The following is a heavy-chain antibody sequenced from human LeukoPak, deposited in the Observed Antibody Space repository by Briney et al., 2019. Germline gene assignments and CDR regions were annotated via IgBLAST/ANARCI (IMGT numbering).Heavy chain of an antibody. CDR1: GGSISSYY. Sequence: SETLSLTCTVSGGSISSYYWSWIRQPPGKGLEWIGYIYYSGSTNYNPSLKSRVTISVDTSKNQFSLKLSSVTAADTAVYYCASQGAARYYFDYWGQGTLVTVSS. D-gene: IGHD3-16*01. V-gene: IGHV4-59*01. J-gene: IGHJ4*02. CDR3: ASQGAARYYFDY. CDR2: IYYSGST.